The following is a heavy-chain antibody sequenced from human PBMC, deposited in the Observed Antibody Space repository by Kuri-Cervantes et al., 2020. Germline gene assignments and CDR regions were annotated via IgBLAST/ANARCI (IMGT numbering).Heavy chain of an antibody. D-gene: IGHD3-22*01. V-gene: IGHV5-51*01. CDR2: VYPGDSDT. CDR1: GYSFTTYW. Sequence: GGSLRLSCQASGYSFTTYWIGWVRQMPGKGLEWMGIVYPGDSDTRYSPSFQGQVTISADKSISTAYLQWSRLKASDTAMYYCARYYDNSGSDYWGQGTPVTVSS. J-gene: IGHJ4*02. CDR3: ARYYDNSGSDY.